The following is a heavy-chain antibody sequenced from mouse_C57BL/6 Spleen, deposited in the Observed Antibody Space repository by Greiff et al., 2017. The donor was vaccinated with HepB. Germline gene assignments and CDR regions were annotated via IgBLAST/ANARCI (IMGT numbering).Heavy chain of an antibody. D-gene: IGHD2-1*01. CDR1: GYTFTSYW. CDR2: IYPGSGST. CDR3: AREGGNYDRYFDV. J-gene: IGHJ1*03. V-gene: IGHV1-55*01. Sequence: VQLQQPGAELVKPGASVKMSCKASGYTFTSYWITWVKQRPGQGLEWIGDIYPGSGSTNYNEKFKSKATLTVETSSSTAYMQLSSLTSEDSAVYYCAREGGNYDRYFDVWGTGTTVTVSS.